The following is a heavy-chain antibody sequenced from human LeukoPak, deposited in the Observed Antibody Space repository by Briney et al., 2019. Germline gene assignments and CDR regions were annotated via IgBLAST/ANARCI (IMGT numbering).Heavy chain of an antibody. V-gene: IGHV3-21*01. Sequence: GRSLRLSCAASGFTFSSYSMNWVRQAPGKGLEWVSSISSSSSYIYYADSVKGRFTISRDNAKNSLYLQMNSLRAEDTAVYYCARDSSTSLAGWFDPWGQGTLVTVSS. J-gene: IGHJ5*02. CDR3: ARDSSTSLAGWFDP. CDR2: ISSSSSYI. CDR1: GFTFSSYS. D-gene: IGHD2-2*01.